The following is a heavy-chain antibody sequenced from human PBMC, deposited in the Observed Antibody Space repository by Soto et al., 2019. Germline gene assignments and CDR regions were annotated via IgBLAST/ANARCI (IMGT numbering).Heavy chain of an antibody. Sequence: EVQLVESGGGLVKPGGSLRLSFAASGFTFSSYSRNWVRQAQGKGLEWVSSISSSSSYIYYADSVKGRFTISRDNAKNSLYLQMNSLRAEDTAVYYCARDQPGYSYGYGLGYWGQGTLVTVSS. D-gene: IGHD5-18*01. CDR2: ISSSSSYI. J-gene: IGHJ4*02. V-gene: IGHV3-21*01. CDR3: ARDQPGYSYGYGLGY. CDR1: GFTFSSYS.